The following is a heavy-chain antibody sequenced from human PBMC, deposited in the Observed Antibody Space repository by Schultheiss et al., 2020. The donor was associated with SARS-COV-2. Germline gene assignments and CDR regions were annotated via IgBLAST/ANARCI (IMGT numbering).Heavy chain of an antibody. D-gene: IGHD1-26*01. Sequence: GGSLRLSCAASGFTFSSYAMSWVRQAPGKGLEWVAVISYDATNHYKADSVKGRFTISRDNSKNTLYLQMNSLRAEDTAVYYCARDSVGRSLDVWGKGTTVTVSS. CDR3: ARDSVGRSLDV. V-gene: IGHV3-30*03. CDR2: ISYDATNH. J-gene: IGHJ6*04. CDR1: GFTFSSYA.